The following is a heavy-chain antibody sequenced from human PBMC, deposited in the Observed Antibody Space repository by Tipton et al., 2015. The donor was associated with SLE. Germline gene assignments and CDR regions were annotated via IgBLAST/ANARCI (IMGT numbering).Heavy chain of an antibody. CDR1: GGSISSYY. J-gene: IGHJ6*02. CDR3: ARHSCSGGSCFYYGMDV. V-gene: IGHV4-59*08. D-gene: IGHD2-15*01. Sequence: TLSLTCTVSGGSISSYYWSWIRQPPGMGLEWIGYIEDNGSSDYNPSLKSRVTMSVDTSKNKFSLNLRSVSAADTATYYCARHSCSGGSCFYYGMDVWGQGTTVTVSS. CDR2: IEDNGSS.